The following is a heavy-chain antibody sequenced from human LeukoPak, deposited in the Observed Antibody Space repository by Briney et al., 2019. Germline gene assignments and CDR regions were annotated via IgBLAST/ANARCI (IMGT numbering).Heavy chain of an antibody. V-gene: IGHV3-53*01. J-gene: IGHJ4*02. Sequence: PGGSLRLSCAASGFTVSSNYMSWVRQAPGKGLEWVSVIYGGGSTYYADSVKGRFTISRDNSKNTLYLQMNSLRAEDTAVYYCARDLGYSYGPTGQDYWGQGTLVTVSS. CDR2: IYGGGST. D-gene: IGHD5-18*01. CDR1: GFTVSSNY. CDR3: ARDLGYSYGPTGQDY.